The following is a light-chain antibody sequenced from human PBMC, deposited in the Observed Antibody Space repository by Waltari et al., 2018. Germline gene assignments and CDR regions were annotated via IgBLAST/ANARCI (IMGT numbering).Light chain of an antibody. CDR1: HNAAGAYHS. J-gene: IGLJ3*02. CDR3: TSFRSGASWV. V-gene: IGLV2-14*03. CDR2: DVN. Sequence: QSALPQPASVSGSPGQSIIISCAGTHNAAGAYHSVSWFQHHPGKAPKLICHDVNKRPSGVSSRFSASKSDNTASLTISGLQAEDEANYYCTSFRSGASWVFGGGTTLTVL.